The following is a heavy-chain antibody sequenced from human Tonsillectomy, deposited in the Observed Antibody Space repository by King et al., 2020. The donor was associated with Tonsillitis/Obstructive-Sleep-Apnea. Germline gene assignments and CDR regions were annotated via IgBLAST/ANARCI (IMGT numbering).Heavy chain of an antibody. D-gene: IGHD2-2*01. CDR3: ARHVPDTVFVPRTIVPDYYMDV. CDR1: GYRFTSFW. CDR2: IYPGDSDT. J-gene: IGHJ6*03. Sequence: QLVQSGADLKKPGESLKISCKGSGYRFTSFWIDWVRQMPGKGLEWMGIIYPGDSDTKYSPSFQGQVTISADKSISTAYLEWSSLKASDTAMYYCARHVPDTVFVPRTIVPDYYMDVWGEGTPVTVSS. V-gene: IGHV5-51*01.